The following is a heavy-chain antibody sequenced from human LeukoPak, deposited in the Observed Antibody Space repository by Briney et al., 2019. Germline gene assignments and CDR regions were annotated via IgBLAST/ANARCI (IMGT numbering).Heavy chain of an antibody. CDR2: IYPGDSDT. V-gene: IGHV5-51*01. Sequence: GESLKISCKGSGNSFTTYWIGWVRQMPGKGLEWMAIIYPGDSDTKYSPSFQDQVTISADKSINTAYLHWRSLKASDTAMYYCARLSMIDTFDIWGLGTVVTVSS. CDR3: ARLSMIDTFDI. D-gene: IGHD3-22*01. J-gene: IGHJ3*02. CDR1: GNSFTTYW.